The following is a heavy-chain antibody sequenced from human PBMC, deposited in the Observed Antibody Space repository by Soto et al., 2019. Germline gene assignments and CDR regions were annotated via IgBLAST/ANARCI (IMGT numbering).Heavy chain of an antibody. Sequence: SETLSLTCTVSGGSISSYYWSWIRQPPGKGLEWIGYIYYSGSTNYNPSLKSRVTISLDTSKNQFSLKLSSVTAADTAVYYCARDRITGYYYYGLDVWGQGTTVTVS. D-gene: IGHD1-20*01. CDR1: GGSISSYY. J-gene: IGHJ6*02. CDR3: ARDRITGYYYYGLDV. V-gene: IGHV4-59*01. CDR2: IYYSGST.